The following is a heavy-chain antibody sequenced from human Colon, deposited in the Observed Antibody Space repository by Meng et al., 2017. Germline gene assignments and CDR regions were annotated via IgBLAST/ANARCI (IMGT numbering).Heavy chain of an antibody. J-gene: IGHJ6*02. D-gene: IGHD4-23*01. Sequence: ASVKVSCKSSGYTFINYAMNWVRQAPGQGLEWMGWINTKTGNTNYAQGFTGRFVFSLDTSVSTAYLQISGLRTEDTAVYYCARDLGGGNDCHNYGMDGWGQGTTVTVSS. CDR2: INTKTGNT. CDR3: ARDLGGGNDCHNYGMDG. CDR1: GYTFINYA. V-gene: IGHV7-4-1*02.